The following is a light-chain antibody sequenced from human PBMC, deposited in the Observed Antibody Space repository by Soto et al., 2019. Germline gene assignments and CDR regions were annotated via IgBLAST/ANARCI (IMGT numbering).Light chain of an antibody. J-gene: IGKJ4*01. Sequence: EIVLTQSPATLSLSPGERATLSCRASQGVSSYLAWYQQKPGQAPRLLIYDASNRATGIPARFSGSGPGTDFTLTISSLEPEDFAVYYCQQRRNWLAFGGGTKVEIK. CDR2: DAS. V-gene: IGKV3D-11*01. CDR1: QGVSSY. CDR3: QQRRNWLA.